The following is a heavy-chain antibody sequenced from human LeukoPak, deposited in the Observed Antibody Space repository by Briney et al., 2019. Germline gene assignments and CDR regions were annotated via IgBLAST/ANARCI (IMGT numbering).Heavy chain of an antibody. CDR2: IKQDGSEK. Sequence: PGGSLILSCAASGFTFSSYWMSWVRQAPGKGLEWVANIKQDGSEKYYVDSVKGRFTISRDNAKNSLYLQMNSLRAEDTAVYYCARIMVPAAINYFDYWGQGTLVTVSS. CDR3: ARIMVPAAINYFDY. D-gene: IGHD2-2*01. J-gene: IGHJ4*02. CDR1: GFTFSSYW. V-gene: IGHV3-7*01.